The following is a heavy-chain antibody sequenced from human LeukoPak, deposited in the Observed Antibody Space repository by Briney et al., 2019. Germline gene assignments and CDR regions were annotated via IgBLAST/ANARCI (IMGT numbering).Heavy chain of an antibody. D-gene: IGHD3-22*01. CDR3: ARENYYDKAFDI. Sequence: GGSLRLSCAASGFTFSSYAMSWVRQAPGKGLEWVAVISYDGSNKYYADSVKGRFTISRDNSKNTLYLQMNSLRAEDTAVYYCARENYYDKAFDIWGQGTMVTVSS. CDR2: ISYDGSNK. J-gene: IGHJ3*02. V-gene: IGHV3-30-3*01. CDR1: GFTFSSYA.